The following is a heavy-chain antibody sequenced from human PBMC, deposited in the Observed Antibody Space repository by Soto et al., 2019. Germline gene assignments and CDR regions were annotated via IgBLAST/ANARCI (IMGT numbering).Heavy chain of an antibody. J-gene: IGHJ4*02. CDR3: ARIAPYSSGRRYFDY. D-gene: IGHD6-19*01. Sequence: ESGPTLVNPTQTLTLTCTFSGFSLSTSGMCVNWIRQPPGKALEWLARIDWDDDKYYSTSLKTRLTISKDTSKNQVVLTMTNMDPVDTATYYCARIAPYSSGRRYFDYWGQGTLVTVS. V-gene: IGHV2-70*11. CDR1: GFSLSTSGMC. CDR2: IDWDDDK.